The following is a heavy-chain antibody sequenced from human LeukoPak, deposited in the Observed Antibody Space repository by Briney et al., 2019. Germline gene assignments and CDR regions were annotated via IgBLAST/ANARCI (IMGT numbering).Heavy chain of an antibody. CDR3: ARGFTIFGGGFDY. Sequence: SVKVSCKTSGYXFTSYGISWVRQAPGQGLEWMGRIIPILGIANYAQKFQGRVTITADKSTSTAYMELSSLRSEDTAVYYCARGFTIFGGGFDYWGQGTLVTVSS. CDR1: GYXFTSYG. J-gene: IGHJ4*02. D-gene: IGHD3-3*01. CDR2: IIPILGIA. V-gene: IGHV1-69*04.